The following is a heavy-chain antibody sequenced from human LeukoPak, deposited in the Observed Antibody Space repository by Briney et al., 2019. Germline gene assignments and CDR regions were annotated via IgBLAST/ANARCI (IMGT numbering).Heavy chain of an antibody. V-gene: IGHV3-21*01. J-gene: IGHJ3*02. D-gene: IGHD3-10*01. CDR3: ARDAIRDFSVTSHAFDI. CDR2: ISSSSSYI. Sequence: PGGSLRLSCAASGFTFSSYSMNWVRQAPGKGLEWVSSISSSSSYIYYADSVKGRFTISRDNAKNSLYLQMNSLRAEDTAVYYCARDAIRDFSVTSHAFDIWGQGTMVTVSS. CDR1: GFTFSSYS.